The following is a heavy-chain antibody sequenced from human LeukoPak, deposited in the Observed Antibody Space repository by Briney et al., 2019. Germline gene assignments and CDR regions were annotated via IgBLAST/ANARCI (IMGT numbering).Heavy chain of an antibody. D-gene: IGHD3-16*01. CDR2: ISWDGGST. V-gene: IGHV3-43*01. CDR3: AKDNPGGYYMDV. Sequence: QSGGSLRLSCAASGFTFDDYTMHWVRQAPGKGLEWVSLISWDGGSTYYADSVKGRFTISRDNSKNSLYLQMNSLRTEDTALYYCAKDNPGGYYMDVWGKGTTVTVSS. J-gene: IGHJ6*03. CDR1: GFTFDDYT.